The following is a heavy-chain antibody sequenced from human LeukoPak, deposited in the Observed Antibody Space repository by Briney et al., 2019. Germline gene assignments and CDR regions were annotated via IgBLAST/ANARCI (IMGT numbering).Heavy chain of an antibody. J-gene: IGHJ4*02. CDR2: IYPGDSDT. D-gene: IGHD3-10*01. CDR3: ARHGALVGSMRNDY. V-gene: IGHV5-51*01. CDR1: GYSFTSYW. Sequence: GEPLKISRKGSGYSFTSYWIGWVRQMPGKGLEWMGIIYPGDSDTRYSPSFPGQVTISADKSNSTAYLQSGTLKALGHARYLGARHGALVGSMRNDYWGEGTLVTVSS.